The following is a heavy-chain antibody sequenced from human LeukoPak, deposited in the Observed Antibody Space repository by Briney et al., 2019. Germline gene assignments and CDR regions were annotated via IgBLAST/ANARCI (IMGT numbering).Heavy chain of an antibody. CDR1: GGSISSSSYY. D-gene: IGHD1-26*01. J-gene: IGHJ6*03. CDR3: ARVRGSSGSYEYYHYMDV. CDR2: IYYSGST. Sequence: SETLSLTCTVSGGSISSSSYYWGWIRQPPGKGLEWIGSIYYSGSTYYNPSLKSRVTISVDTSKNQFSLKLSSVTAADTAVYYCARVRGSSGSYEYYHYMDVWGKGTTVTISS. V-gene: IGHV4-39*07.